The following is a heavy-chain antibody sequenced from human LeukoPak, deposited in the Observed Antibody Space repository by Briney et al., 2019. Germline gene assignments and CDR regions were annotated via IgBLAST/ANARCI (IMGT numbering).Heavy chain of an antibody. CDR1: GYTFTGYH. CDR2: IIPMSDTA. V-gene: IGHV1-69*06. J-gene: IGHJ3*02. D-gene: IGHD1-26*01. Sequence: SVKVSCKASGYTFTGYHMHWVRQARGQGLEWMGGIIPMSDTANYPQKFRGRLTITADIPTSTVYMELSSLRSEDTAVYYCAREDDTGRYMGDDAFDIWGQGTMVTVPS. CDR3: AREDDTGRYMGDDAFDI.